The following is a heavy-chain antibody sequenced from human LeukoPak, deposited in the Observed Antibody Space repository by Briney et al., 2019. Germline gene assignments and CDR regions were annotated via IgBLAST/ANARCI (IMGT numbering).Heavy chain of an antibody. V-gene: IGHV3-74*01. Sequence: PGGTLRLSCAASGLTFSSYWMHWVRHAPGKGLVWVSRINSDGSRTNYADSAKGRFPISRDNAKNRLYLQMNSLRAEDTAVYYCARGTGYELLDYWGQGTLVTVSS. D-gene: IGHD5-12*01. J-gene: IGHJ4*02. CDR1: GLTFSSYW. CDR3: ARGTGYELLDY. CDR2: INSDGSRT.